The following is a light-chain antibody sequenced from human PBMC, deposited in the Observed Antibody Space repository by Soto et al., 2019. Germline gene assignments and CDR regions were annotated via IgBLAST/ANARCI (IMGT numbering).Light chain of an antibody. Sequence: SVLTQPPSVSGAPGQRVTISFTGSSSNIGAGHDVHWYQQLPGTAPKLLIYGNGNRPSGVPDRFSGSKSGTSASLAIAGLQADDEADYYCQSYDSSLSGSEVFGTGTKVTVL. CDR3: QSYDSSLSGSEV. V-gene: IGLV1-40*01. J-gene: IGLJ1*01. CDR2: GNG. CDR1: SSNIGAGHD.